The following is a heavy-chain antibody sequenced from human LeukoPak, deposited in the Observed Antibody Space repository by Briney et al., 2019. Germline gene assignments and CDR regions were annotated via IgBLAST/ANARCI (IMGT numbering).Heavy chain of an antibody. CDR3: ARAEGYGGELDS. V-gene: IGHV3-30*04. Sequence: GGSLRLSCAASGFTFSTYAMHWVRKAPGKGLEWVAVIPYDGSNKYYADSVKGRFTISRENSKNRLYLQMNSLRAEDTAVYYCARAEGYGGELDSWGQGTLVTVSS. CDR2: IPYDGSNK. J-gene: IGHJ4*02. CDR1: GFTFSTYA. D-gene: IGHD4-23*01.